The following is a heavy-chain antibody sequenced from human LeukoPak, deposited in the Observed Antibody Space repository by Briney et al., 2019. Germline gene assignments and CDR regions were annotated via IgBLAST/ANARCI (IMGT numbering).Heavy chain of an antibody. CDR1: GGPFSGYF. V-gene: IGHV4-34*01. D-gene: IGHD3-22*01. J-gene: IGHJ4*02. CDR3: ARDRRRIGKYYDKSGFLDH. Sequence: SETLSLTCAVYGGPFSGYFWSWIRQPPGKGLEWIGEINHGGSINYNPSLKSRVTISADTSKNQFSLKLTSVTAADTAVYYCARDRRRIGKYYDKSGFLDHWGQGTLVTVSS. CDR2: INHGGSI.